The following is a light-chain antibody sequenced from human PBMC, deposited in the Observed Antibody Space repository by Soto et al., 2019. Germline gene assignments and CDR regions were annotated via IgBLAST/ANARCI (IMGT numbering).Light chain of an antibody. CDR3: SSYAATNNYV. Sequence: QSALTQLPSASGSPGQSVTISCTGTSSDVGGYNFVSWYQQHPGKAPQLIIYEVTKRPSGVPDRFSGSKSGNTASLTVSGLQTEDEADYYCSSYAATNNYVFGSGTKVNVL. V-gene: IGLV2-8*01. J-gene: IGLJ1*01. CDR2: EVT. CDR1: SSDVGGYNF.